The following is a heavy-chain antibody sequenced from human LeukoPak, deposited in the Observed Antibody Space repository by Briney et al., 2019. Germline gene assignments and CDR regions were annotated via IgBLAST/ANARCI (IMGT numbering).Heavy chain of an antibody. V-gene: IGHV3-9*03. CDR2: ISWNSGTI. CDR1: GFNFDEYA. Sequence: PGGSLRLSCAASGFNFDEYAMHWVRQAPGKGLEWVSGISWNSGTIRYADSVKGRFTISRDNAKNSLYLEMNSLRAEDMGLYYCAKGQKYYYYYYTDVWGRGTTVSVSS. CDR3: AKGQKYYYYYYTDV. J-gene: IGHJ6*03.